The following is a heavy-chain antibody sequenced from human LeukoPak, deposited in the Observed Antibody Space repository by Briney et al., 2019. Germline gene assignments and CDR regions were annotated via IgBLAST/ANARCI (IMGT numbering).Heavy chain of an antibody. D-gene: IGHD3-22*01. CDR1: GFTFDDYA. J-gene: IGHJ4*02. CDR3: AKGYYYDNSGESYFDY. V-gene: IGHV3-9*01. CDR2: INWNSDSI. Sequence: GGSLRLSCAVSGFTFDDYAMHWVQQVPGKGLEWVSGINWNSDSIGYADSVKGRFTISRDNSKNTLYLHMNSLRAEDTAVYYCAKGYYYDNSGESYFDYWGQGTLVTVSS.